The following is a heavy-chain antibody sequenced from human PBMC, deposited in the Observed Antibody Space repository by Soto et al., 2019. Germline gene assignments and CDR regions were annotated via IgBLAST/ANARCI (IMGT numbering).Heavy chain of an antibody. CDR1: GGSISSYY. D-gene: IGHD5-12*01. CDR2: IYYSGST. V-gene: IGHV4-59*01. J-gene: IGHJ4*02. CDR3: ARVGEDGYNYILDY. Sequence: SETLSLTCTVSGGSISSYYWSWIRQPPGKGLEWIGYIYYSGSTNYNPSLKSRVTISVDTSKNQFSLKLSSVTAADTAVYYCARVGEDGYNYILDYWGQGTLVTVSS.